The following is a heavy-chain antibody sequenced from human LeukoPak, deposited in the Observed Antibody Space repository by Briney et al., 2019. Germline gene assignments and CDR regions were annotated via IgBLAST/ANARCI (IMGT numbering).Heavy chain of an antibody. CDR3: AREKEATGFFDY. D-gene: IGHD1-1*01. CDR1: GFNFNEYA. CDR2: ITTTAGGT. V-gene: IGHV3-23*01. Sequence: PGGSLRLSCAASGFNFNEYAMSWVRQTPGKGLEWVSTITTTAGGTYYADSVKGRFTISRDNSKNTLYLQMNSLRAEDTALYYCAREKEATGFFDYWGQGTLVTVSS. J-gene: IGHJ4*02.